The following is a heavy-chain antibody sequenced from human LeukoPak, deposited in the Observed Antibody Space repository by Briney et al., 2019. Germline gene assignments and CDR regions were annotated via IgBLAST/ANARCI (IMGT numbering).Heavy chain of an antibody. V-gene: IGHV1-69*06. J-gene: IGHJ4*02. CDR1: GGTFSSYA. CDR3: ASYMITFGGVPTFDY. D-gene: IGHD3-16*01. Sequence: EASVKVSCKASGGTFSSYAISWVRQAPGQGLEWMGGIIPIFGTANYAQKFQGRVTITADKSTSTAYMELSSLRSEDTAVYYCASYMITFGGVPTFDYWGQGTLVTVSS. CDR2: IIPIFGTA.